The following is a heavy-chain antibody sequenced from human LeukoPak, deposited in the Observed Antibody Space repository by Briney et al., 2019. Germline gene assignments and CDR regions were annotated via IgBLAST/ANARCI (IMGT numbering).Heavy chain of an antibody. CDR1: GFTVSSNS. CDR3: AKDVEWELLRFSLSGPDAFDI. D-gene: IGHD1-26*01. J-gene: IGHJ3*02. Sequence: GGSLRLSCTVSGFTVSSNSMSWARQAPGKGLEWVSFIYSDNTHYSDSVKGRFTISRDNSKNTLYLQMNSLRAEDTAVYYCAKDVEWELLRFSLSGPDAFDIWGQGTMVTVSS. V-gene: IGHV3-53*01. CDR2: IYSDNT.